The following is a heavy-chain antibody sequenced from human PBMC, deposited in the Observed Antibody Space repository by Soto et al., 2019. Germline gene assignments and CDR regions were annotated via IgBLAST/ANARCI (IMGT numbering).Heavy chain of an antibody. Sequence: QVQLVQSGAEVKKPGSSVKVSCKASGVTFSSETISWVRQAPGQGLEWVGGIIPLFGTANYAQKFQGRVTITADESTSTLDIELSSRRSDDTAVEYCATEGGDNPASPFDSWGQGTLVTVSS. V-gene: IGHV1-69*01. J-gene: IGHJ4*02. CDR1: GVTFSSET. CDR3: ATEGGDNPASPFDS. CDR2: IIPLFGTA. D-gene: IGHD2-21*01.